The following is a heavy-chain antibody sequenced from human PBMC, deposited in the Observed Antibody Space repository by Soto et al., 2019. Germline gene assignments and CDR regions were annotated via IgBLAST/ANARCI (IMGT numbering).Heavy chain of an antibody. CDR2: IYYSGST. J-gene: IGHJ4*02. V-gene: IGHV4-59*08. CDR1: GGSISSYY. D-gene: IGHD6-19*01. Sequence: SETLSLTCTVSGGSISSYYWSWIRQPPGKGLEWIGYIYYSGSTNYNPSLKSRVTISVDTSKNQFSLKLSSVTAADTAVYYCARTPLVVAGTDHFDYWGQGTLVTVSS. CDR3: ARTPLVVAGTDHFDY.